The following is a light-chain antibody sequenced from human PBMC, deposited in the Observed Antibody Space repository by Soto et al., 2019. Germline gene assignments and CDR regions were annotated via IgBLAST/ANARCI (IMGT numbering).Light chain of an antibody. CDR1: QDINNY. CDR2: DAS. V-gene: IGKV1-33*01. CDR3: QQCDNLPYT. J-gene: IGKJ2*01. Sequence: DVLMTQSPSSLSASVGDRVTITCRASQDINNYLNWYQQKPGKAPKLLIYDASNLETGVPLRFSGRGSATEFTFTISSLQPEDIATYYCQQCDNLPYTFGQGTKLEMK.